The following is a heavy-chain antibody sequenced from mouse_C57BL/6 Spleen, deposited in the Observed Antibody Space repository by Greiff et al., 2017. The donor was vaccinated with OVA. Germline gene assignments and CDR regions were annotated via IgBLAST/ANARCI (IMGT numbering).Heavy chain of an antibody. V-gene: IGHV1-54*01. CDR1: GYAFTNYL. J-gene: IGHJ4*01. CDR2: INPGSGGT. Sequence: QVQLKQSGAELVRPGTSVKVSCKASGYAFTNYLIEWVKQRPGQGLEWIGVINPGSGGTNYNEKFKGKATLTADKSSSTAYMQLSSLTSEDSAVYFCARNYYGSSYDAMDYWGQGTSVTVSS. CDR3: ARNYYGSSYDAMDY. D-gene: IGHD1-1*01.